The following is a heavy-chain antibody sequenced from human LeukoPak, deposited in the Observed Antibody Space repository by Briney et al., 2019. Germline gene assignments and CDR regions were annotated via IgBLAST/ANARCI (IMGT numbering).Heavy chain of an antibody. Sequence: AGGSLRLSCAASGFTFSSYAMSWVRQAPDKGLEWVSGISGSGGSTYYADSVKGRFTISRDNSKNTLYLQMNSLRAEDTAVYYCAKDSSDRYNWFDPWGQGTLVTVSS. V-gene: IGHV3-23*01. CDR2: ISGSGGST. J-gene: IGHJ5*02. D-gene: IGHD6-19*01. CDR1: GFTFSSYA. CDR3: AKDSSDRYNWFDP.